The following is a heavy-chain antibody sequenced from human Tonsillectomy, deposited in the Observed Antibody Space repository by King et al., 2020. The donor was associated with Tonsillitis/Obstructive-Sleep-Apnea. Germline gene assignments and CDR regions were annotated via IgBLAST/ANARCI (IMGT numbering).Heavy chain of an antibody. CDR1: GYSFTSYW. V-gene: IGHV5-51*01. CDR2: IYPGDSDI. D-gene: IGHD4-11*01. Sequence: QLVQSGAEVKKPGESLKISCKGSGYSFTSYWIGWVRQMPGKGLEWMGIIYPGDSDITYSPSFQGQVTISADKSIRTAYLQWSSLKASDTAMYYCAGQGYRNYASYYFDYWGQGTLVTVSS. J-gene: IGHJ4*02. CDR3: AGQGYRNYASYYFDY.